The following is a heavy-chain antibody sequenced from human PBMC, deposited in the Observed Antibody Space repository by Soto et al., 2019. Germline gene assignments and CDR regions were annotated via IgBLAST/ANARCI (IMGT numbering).Heavy chain of an antibody. CDR3: AREGSWDDYGGNSDRY. J-gene: IGHJ4*02. CDR1: GYTFTSYD. Sequence: QVQLVQSGAEVKKPGASVKVSCKASGYTFTSYDINWVRQATGQGLEWMGWMNPNSGNTGYAQKFQGRVTMTRNTSISTAYMELSSLRSEDTAVYYCAREGSWDDYGGNSDRYWGQGTLVTVSS. V-gene: IGHV1-8*01. CDR2: MNPNSGNT. D-gene: IGHD4-17*01.